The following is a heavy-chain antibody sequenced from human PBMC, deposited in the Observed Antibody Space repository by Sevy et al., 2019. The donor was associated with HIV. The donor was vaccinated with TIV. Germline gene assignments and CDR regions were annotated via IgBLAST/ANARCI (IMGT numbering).Heavy chain of an antibody. CDR1: GFTFGNHA. D-gene: IGHD2-8*01. Sequence: GGSLRLSCAASGFTFGNHAIHWVRQAPGKGLEWVAIISFDGRNEHYAGSVKGRFTISRDNSKKTVYLQMTNLRSEDEAVYCCARDHCTDGVCFRSGYFDYWGQGTLVTVSS. V-gene: IGHV3-30*04. CDR3: ARDHCTDGVCFRSGYFDY. CDR2: ISFDGRNE. J-gene: IGHJ4*01.